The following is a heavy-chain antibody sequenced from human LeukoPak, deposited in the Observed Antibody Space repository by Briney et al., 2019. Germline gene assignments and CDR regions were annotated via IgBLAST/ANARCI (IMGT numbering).Heavy chain of an antibody. CDR1: GYSISSGYY. CDR2: IYHSGST. CDR3: ASGPYGSGSKIDY. J-gene: IGHJ4*02. D-gene: IGHD3-10*01. V-gene: IGHV4-38-2*01. Sequence: SETLSLTCAVSGYSISSGYYWGWNRQPPGKGLEWIGSIYHSGSTYYNPSLKSRVTISVDTSKNQFSLKLNSVTAADTAVYYCASGPYGSGSKIDYWGQGTLVTVSS.